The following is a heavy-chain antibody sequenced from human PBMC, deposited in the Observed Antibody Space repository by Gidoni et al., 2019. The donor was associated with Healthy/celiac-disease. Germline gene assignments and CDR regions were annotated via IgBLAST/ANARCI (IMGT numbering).Heavy chain of an antibody. D-gene: IGHD2-2*01. CDR1: GFTFSSYA. CDR2: ISGSGGRT. J-gene: IGHJ6*02. V-gene: IGHV3-23*04. Sequence: EVQLVESGGGLVQPGGSLRLSCAASGFTFSSYAMSGVRQAPGKGLEWVSAISGSGGRTDYADAVKGRFTISRDNSKNTLYLQMNSLRAEDTAVYYCAKLAMHNYYYYGMDVWGQGTTVTVSS. CDR3: AKLAMHNYYYYGMDV.